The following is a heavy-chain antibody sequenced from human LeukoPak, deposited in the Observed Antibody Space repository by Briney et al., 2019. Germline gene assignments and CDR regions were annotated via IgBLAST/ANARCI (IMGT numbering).Heavy chain of an antibody. D-gene: IGHD3-22*01. CDR3: AKDGYYDSSTYYYVRYFDL. J-gene: IGHJ2*01. CDR1: GFTFGDYA. CDR2: IRSKAYGGTT. Sequence: QAWGSLSLSCTASGFTFGDYAMNWFRQAPGKGLEWVGFIRSKAYGGTTEYAASVKGRFTISRDDSKSIAYLQMNSLRAEDTAVYYCAKDGYYDSSTYYYVRYFDLWGRGTLVTVSS. V-gene: IGHV3-49*03.